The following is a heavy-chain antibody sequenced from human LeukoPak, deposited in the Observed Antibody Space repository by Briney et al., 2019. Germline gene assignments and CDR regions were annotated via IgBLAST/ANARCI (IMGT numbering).Heavy chain of an antibody. CDR1: GGSISSSSYY. CDR3: ASFYSSSWYSAFDI. Sequence: SETLSLTCTVSGGSISSSSYYWGWIRQPPGKGLEWIGSIYYSGSTYYNPSLKSRVTISVDTSKNQFSLKLSSVTAADTAVYYCASFYSSSWYSAFDIWGQGTMVTVSS. D-gene: IGHD6-13*01. CDR2: IYYSGST. V-gene: IGHV4-39*01. J-gene: IGHJ3*02.